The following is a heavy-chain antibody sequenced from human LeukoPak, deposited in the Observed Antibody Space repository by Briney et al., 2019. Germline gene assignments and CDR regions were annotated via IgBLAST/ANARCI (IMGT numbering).Heavy chain of an antibody. CDR1: GYTFSTYE. CDR3: ARVYCSGGSCYLLGWFDP. D-gene: IGHD2-15*01. V-gene: IGHV1-8*01. J-gene: IGHJ5*02. CDR2: MNPNTGNR. Sequence: ASVKVSCKASGYTFSTYEINWVRQATGQGLEWMGWMNPNTGNRGYAQKFQGRVTMTRNTSISTAYMELSSLRSEDTAMYYCARVYCSGGSCYLLGWFDPWGQGTLVTVSS.